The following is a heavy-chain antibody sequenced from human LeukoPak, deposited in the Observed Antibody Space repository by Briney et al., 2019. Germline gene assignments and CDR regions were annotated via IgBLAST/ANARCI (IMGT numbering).Heavy chain of an antibody. D-gene: IGHD2-2*01. CDR2: MNPNSGNT. CDR3: ARGADIVVVPAADGDPSGYDY. V-gene: IGHV1-8*01. J-gene: IGHJ4*02. Sequence: GASVKVSCKASGYTFTSYDINWVRQATGQGLEWMGWMNPNSGNTGYAQKFQGRVTMTRNTSISTAYMELSSLRSEDTAVYYCARGADIVVVPAADGDPSGYDYWGQGTLVTVSS. CDR1: GYTFTSYD.